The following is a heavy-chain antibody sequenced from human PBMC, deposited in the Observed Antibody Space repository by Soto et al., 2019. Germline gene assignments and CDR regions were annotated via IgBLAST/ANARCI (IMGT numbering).Heavy chain of an antibody. D-gene: IGHD3-22*01. CDR2: IIPIFGTA. J-gene: IGHJ1*01. V-gene: IGHV1-69*13. CDR3: ASETADYYDSSGYGYFQQ. Sequence: SVKVSCKASGGTFSSYAISWVRQAPGQGLEWMGGIIPIFGTANYAQKFQGRVTITADESTSTAYMELSSLRSEDTAVYYCASETADYYDSSGYGYFQQWGQGTLVTVSS. CDR1: GGTFSSYA.